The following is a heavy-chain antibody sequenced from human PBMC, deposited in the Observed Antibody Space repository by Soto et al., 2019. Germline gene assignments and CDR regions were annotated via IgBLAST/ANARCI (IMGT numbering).Heavy chain of an antibody. CDR1: GFTFSNYN. CDR2: ITSAGSYI. J-gene: IGHJ6*02. CDR3: ARGILGGVRIDYGMDV. D-gene: IGHD2-8*02. Sequence: EVQLVESGGGLVKPGGSLRLSCAASGFTFSNYNMNWVRQPPGKGLEWVSSITSAGSYIYYAESLKGRVTISRDNAKNSLFLQMNSLRAEDTALYFCARGILGGVRIDYGMDVWGQGNTVTVSS. V-gene: IGHV3-21*01.